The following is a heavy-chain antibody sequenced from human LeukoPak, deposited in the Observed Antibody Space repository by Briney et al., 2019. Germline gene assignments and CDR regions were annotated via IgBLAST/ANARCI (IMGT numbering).Heavy chain of an antibody. Sequence: PGGSLRLSCAASGFTFSSYAMHWVRQAPGKGLEWVAVISYDGSNKYYADSVKGRFTISRDNSKNTLYLQMNSLRAEDTAVYYCARVRLGLGASVQFDYWGQGTLVTVSS. CDR2: ISYDGSNK. J-gene: IGHJ4*02. CDR3: ARVRLGLGASVQFDY. V-gene: IGHV3-30-3*01. CDR1: GFTFSSYA. D-gene: IGHD1-26*01.